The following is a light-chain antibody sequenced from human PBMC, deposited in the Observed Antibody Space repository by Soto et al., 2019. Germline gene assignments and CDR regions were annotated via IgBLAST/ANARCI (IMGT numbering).Light chain of an antibody. CDR1: QYIRDE. CDR3: LQNFDYPFT. J-gene: IGKJ5*01. CDR2: EAT. Sequence: ALQMTQSPSSLSASVGARVTITCRASQYIRDELAWYQQRAGKAPHLLIYEATTLHSGVPSRFSGSGSGTDFSLTISGLQPEDFTTYYCLQNFDYPFTVGQGKRLEIK. V-gene: IGKV1-6*01.